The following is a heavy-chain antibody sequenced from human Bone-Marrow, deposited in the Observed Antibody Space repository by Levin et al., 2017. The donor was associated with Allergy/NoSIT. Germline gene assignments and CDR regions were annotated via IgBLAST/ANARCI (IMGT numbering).Heavy chain of an antibody. CDR2: INHSGST. CDR3: ARTGFRLPLGYGSSTSCYRTPSPFDY. CDR1: GGSFSGYY. Sequence: PSETLSLTCAVYGGSFSGYYWSWIRQPPGKGLEWIGEINHSGSTNYNPSLKSRVTISVDTSKNQFSLKLSSVTAADTAVYYCARTGFRLPLGYGSSTSCYRTPSPFDYWGQGTLVTVSS. J-gene: IGHJ4*02. D-gene: IGHD2-2*02. V-gene: IGHV4-34*01.